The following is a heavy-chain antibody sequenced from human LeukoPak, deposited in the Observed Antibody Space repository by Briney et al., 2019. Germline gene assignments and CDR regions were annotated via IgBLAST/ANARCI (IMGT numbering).Heavy chain of an antibody. D-gene: IGHD6-19*01. CDR3: AKALAVADAFDY. J-gene: IGHJ4*02. Sequence: GGSLRLSCAVSGFTVSSNYMSWVRQAPGTGLEWVSAISGSGGSTYYADSVKGRVTISRDNSKNTLYLQMNSLRAEDTAVYYCAKALAVADAFDYWGQGTLVTVSS. V-gene: IGHV3-23*01. CDR1: GFTVSSNY. CDR2: ISGSGGST.